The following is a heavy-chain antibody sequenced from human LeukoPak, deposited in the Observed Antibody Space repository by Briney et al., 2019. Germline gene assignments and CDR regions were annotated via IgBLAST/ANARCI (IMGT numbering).Heavy chain of an antibody. Sequence: GASVKVSCKASGYTFTSYGISWVRQAPGQGLEWMGWISAYNSNTNYAQKLQGRVTMTTDTSTSTAYMELRSLRSDDTAVYYCARAGYCSSTSCYPAGDFDYWGQGTLVTVSS. J-gene: IGHJ4*02. V-gene: IGHV1-18*01. D-gene: IGHD2-2*03. CDR3: ARAGYCSSTSCYPAGDFDY. CDR1: GYTFTSYG. CDR2: ISAYNSNT.